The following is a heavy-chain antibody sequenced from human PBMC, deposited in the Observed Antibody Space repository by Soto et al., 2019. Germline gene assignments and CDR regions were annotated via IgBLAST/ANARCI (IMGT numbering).Heavy chain of an antibody. CDR1: GGSINTFY. V-gene: IGHV4-4*07. D-gene: IGHD5-12*01. Sequence: SETLSLTCTVSGGSINTFYWSWVRQPAGKGLEWIGRIFSSGSTSFNPSLESRVAMSVDTSKNHFSLNLSSVTAADMAVYYCAREGSYSAYNFAHGIQLWSFDFWGQGTLVTVSS. CDR3: AREGSYSAYNFAHGIQLWSFDF. CDR2: IFSSGST. J-gene: IGHJ4*02.